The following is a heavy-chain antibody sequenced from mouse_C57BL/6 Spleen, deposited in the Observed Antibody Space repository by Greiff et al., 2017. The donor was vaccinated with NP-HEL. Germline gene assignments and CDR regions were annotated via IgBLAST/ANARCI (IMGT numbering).Heavy chain of an antibody. CDR1: GYTFTSYW. CDR2: IDPSDSYT. D-gene: IGHD1-1*01. J-gene: IGHJ2*01. CDR3: ARTRPDYYSFDY. Sequence: QVQLQQPGAELVMPGASVKLSCKASGYTFTSYWMHWVKQRPGQGLEWIGEIDPSDSYTNYNQKFKGKSTLTVDKSSSTAYMQLSSLTSEDSAVYYCARTRPDYYSFDYWGQGTTLTVSS. V-gene: IGHV1-69*01.